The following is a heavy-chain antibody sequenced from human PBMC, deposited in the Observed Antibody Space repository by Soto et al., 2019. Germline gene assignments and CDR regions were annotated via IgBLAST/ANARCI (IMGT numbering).Heavy chain of an antibody. CDR2: ISYDGSNK. D-gene: IGHD3-9*01. CDR3: AKEGDILTGYQGYYYYGMDV. J-gene: IGHJ6*02. V-gene: IGHV3-30*18. CDR1: GFTFSSYG. Sequence: GGSLRLSCAASGFTFSSYGMHWVRQAPGKGLEWVAVISYDGSNKYYADSVKGRFTISRDNSKNTLYLQMNSLRAEDTAVYYCAKEGDILTGYQGYYYYGMDVWGQGTTVTVSS.